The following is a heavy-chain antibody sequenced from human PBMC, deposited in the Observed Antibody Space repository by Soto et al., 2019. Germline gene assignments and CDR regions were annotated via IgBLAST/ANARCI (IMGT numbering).Heavy chain of an antibody. CDR2: IDYRGSP. D-gene: IGHD3-3*01. CDR1: GASISNSSFH. CDR3: ASQTSIFGLNPTAVFGN. Sequence: SETLSLTCTVSGASISNSSFHWGWIRQPPGKGLEYIGTIDYRGSPFYNPSLKSRVTISLDTSKNQFSLKVHSVTAADTAVYFCASQTSIFGLNPTAVFGNWGLGTLVTVSS. J-gene: IGHJ1*01. V-gene: IGHV4-39*01.